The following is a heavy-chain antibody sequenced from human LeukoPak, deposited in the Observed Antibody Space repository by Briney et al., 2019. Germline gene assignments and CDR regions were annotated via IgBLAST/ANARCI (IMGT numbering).Heavy chain of an antibody. Sequence: PSETLSLTCTVSGGSISSGSYYWSWIRQPAGKGLEWIGRIYTSGSTNYNPSLKSRVTISVDTSKNLFSLKLSSVTAADTAVYYCARLTGTWFDPWGQGTLVTVSS. CDR3: ARLTGTWFDP. J-gene: IGHJ5*02. CDR2: IYTSGST. CDR1: GGSISSGSYY. D-gene: IGHD3-10*01. V-gene: IGHV4-61*02.